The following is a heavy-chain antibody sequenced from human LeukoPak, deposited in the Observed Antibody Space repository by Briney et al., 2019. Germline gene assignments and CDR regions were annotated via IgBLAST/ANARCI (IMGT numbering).Heavy chain of an antibody. CDR2: IRPSGDNT. CDR3: ARVAGWHWFDP. CDR1: VFTFSSYD. J-gene: IGHJ5*02. Sequence: RGGSLSLSCAASVFTFSSYDMTWVRQAPGRGLEWVSSIRPSGDNTYYGDSVKGRFTISRDNSKNTVYLQMNNMRVDDTAVYYCARVAGWHWFDPWGQGTLVTVSS. D-gene: IGHD6-19*01. V-gene: IGHV3-23*01.